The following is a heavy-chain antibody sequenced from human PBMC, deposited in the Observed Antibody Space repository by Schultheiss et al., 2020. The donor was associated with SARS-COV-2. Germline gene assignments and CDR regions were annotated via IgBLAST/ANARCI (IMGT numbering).Heavy chain of an antibody. CDR1: GFTFSSYS. D-gene: IGHD3-3*01. V-gene: IGHV3-48*01. J-gene: IGHJ3*02. CDR3: ARGSNVLRFLELPHVENAFDI. Sequence: GGSLRLSCAASGFTFSSYSMNWVRQAPGKGLEWVSAISGSGSTIYYADSVKGRFTISRDKSKNTLYLQMNSLRAEDTAVYYCARGSNVLRFLELPHVENAFDIWGQGTMVTVSS. CDR2: ISGSGSTI.